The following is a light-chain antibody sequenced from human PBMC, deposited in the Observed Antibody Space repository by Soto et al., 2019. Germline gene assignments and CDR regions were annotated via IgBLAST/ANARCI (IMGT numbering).Light chain of an antibody. CDR2: DVS. CDR1: SSDVGGYNY. J-gene: IGLJ1*01. CDR3: SSYTSSSRYV. Sequence: SVLTQPASVSGSPGQSITISCTGTSSDVGGYNYVSWYQQHPGKAPKLMFYDVSNRPSGVSNRFSGSKSGNTASLTISGLQAEDEADYYCSSYTSSSRYVFGTGTKVTVL. V-gene: IGLV2-14*01.